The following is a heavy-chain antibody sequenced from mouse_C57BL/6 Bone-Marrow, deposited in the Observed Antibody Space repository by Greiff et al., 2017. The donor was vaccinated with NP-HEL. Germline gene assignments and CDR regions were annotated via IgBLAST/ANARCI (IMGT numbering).Heavy chain of an antibody. Sequence: VKLMESGAELARPGASVKLSCKASGYTFTSYGISWVKQRTGQGLEWIGEIYPRSGNTYYNEKFKGKATLTADKSSSTAYMELRSLTSEDSAVYFCARYGYDAMDYWGQGTSVTVSS. CDR1: GYTFTSYG. J-gene: IGHJ4*01. V-gene: IGHV1-81*01. D-gene: IGHD1-1*01. CDR2: IYPRSGNT. CDR3: ARYGYDAMDY.